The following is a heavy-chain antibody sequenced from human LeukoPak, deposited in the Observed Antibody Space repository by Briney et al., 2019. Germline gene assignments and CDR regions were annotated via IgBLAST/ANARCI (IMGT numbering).Heavy chain of an antibody. CDR1: GYTFTSYA. J-gene: IGHJ6*02. D-gene: IGHD2-15*01. CDR3: ARDWWGYGMDV. V-gene: IGHV1-3*01. Sequence: ASVKVSCKASGYTFTSYAMHWVRQAPGQRLEWMGWINAGNGNTKYSQKLQGRVTMTTDTSTSTAYTELRSLRSDDTAVYYCARDWWGYGMDVWGQGTTVTVSS. CDR2: INAGNGNT.